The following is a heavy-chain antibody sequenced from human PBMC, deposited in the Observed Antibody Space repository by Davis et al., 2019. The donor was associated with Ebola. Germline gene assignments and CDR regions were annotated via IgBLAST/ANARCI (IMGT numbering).Heavy chain of an antibody. Sequence: GSLKISCTGAGLTFGDYAMSWVRQAPGKGLEWVGFIRSKAYGEATQYAASVRGRFTFSRDDSKSSAYLQMNSLKIEDTGVYYCRTDGDNFDYWGQGTLVAVSS. CDR1: GLTFGDYA. J-gene: IGHJ4*02. CDR2: IRSKAYGEAT. CDR3: RTDGDNFDY. V-gene: IGHV3-49*04. D-gene: IGHD1-1*01.